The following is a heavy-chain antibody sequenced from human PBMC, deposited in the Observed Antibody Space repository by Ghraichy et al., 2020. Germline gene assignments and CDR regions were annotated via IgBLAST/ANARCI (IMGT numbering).Heavy chain of an antibody. CDR1: GGSISSSSYY. Sequence: SETLSLTCTVSGGSISSSSYYWGWIRQPPGKGLEWIGSIYYSGSTYYNPSLKSRVTISVDTSKNQFSLKLSSVTAADTAVYYWARGARYSSGSRIDYWGQGTLVTVSS. CDR2: IYYSGST. J-gene: IGHJ4*02. CDR3: ARGARYSSGSRIDY. D-gene: IGHD6-19*01. V-gene: IGHV4-39*01.